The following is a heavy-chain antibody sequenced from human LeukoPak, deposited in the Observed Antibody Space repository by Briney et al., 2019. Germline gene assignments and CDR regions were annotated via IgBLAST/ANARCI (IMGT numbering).Heavy chain of an antibody. J-gene: IGHJ4*02. CDR1: GYPFTGYY. V-gene: IGHV1-2*02. D-gene: IGHD6-19*01. CDR2: IDPNSGDT. Sequence: ASVKVSCKASGYPFTGYYMHWVRQAPGQELEWMGWIDPNSGDTNYAQNLQGRVTMTRDTSINTAYMEVNRLTFDDTAMYYCARDYGSELDYWGQGTLVTVSS. CDR3: ARDYGSELDY.